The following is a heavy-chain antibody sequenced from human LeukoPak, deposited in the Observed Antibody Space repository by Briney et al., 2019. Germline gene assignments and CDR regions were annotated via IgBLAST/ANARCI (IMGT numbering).Heavy chain of an antibody. V-gene: IGHV3-7*01. CDR2: IKQDGSEK. D-gene: IGHD6-19*01. Sequence: QPGGSLRLSCAASGFTFSSYWMSWVRQAPGKGLEWVANIKQDGSEKYYVDSVKGRFTISRDNAKNSLYLQMNSLRAEDTAVYYCARDLRIAVAGTHYYYYYGMDVWGQGTTVTVSS. CDR1: GFTFSSYW. CDR3: ARDLRIAVAGTHYYYYYGMDV. J-gene: IGHJ6*02.